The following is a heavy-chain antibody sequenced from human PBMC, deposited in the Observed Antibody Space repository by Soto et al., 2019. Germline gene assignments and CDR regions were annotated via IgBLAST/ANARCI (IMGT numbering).Heavy chain of an antibody. CDR1: GGSISSGDYY. D-gene: IGHD6-6*01. CDR2: IYYSGST. Sequence: SETLSLTCTVSGGSISSGDYYWSWIRQPPGKGLEWIGYIYYSGSTYYNPSLKSRVTLSVDTSKNQFSLKLSSVTAADPAVYYCARVSIAARRGFEYWGQGTLVTV. J-gene: IGHJ4*02. CDR3: ARVSIAARRGFEY. V-gene: IGHV4-30-4*01.